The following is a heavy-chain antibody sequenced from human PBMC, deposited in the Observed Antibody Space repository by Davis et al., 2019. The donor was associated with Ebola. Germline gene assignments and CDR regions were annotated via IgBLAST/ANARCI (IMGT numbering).Heavy chain of an antibody. CDR2: SRNQDSRYNT. J-gene: IGHJ4*02. D-gene: IGHD6-13*01. V-gene: IGHV3-72*01. Sequence: GGSLRLSCAGTGFIFGSSDMAWVRQTPGKGLEWVGLSRNQDSRYNTEYAASVRGRFTISRDDSKKSLFLHMNSLRIEDTAVYYCVTENWYRFESWGQGTLVTVSS. CDR3: VTENWYRFES. CDR1: GFIFGSSD.